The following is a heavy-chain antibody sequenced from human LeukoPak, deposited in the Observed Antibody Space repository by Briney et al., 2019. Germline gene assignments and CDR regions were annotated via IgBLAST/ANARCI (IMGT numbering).Heavy chain of an antibody. CDR3: ARGKYQLLHYYFDY. CDR2: IYSGGST. V-gene: IGHV3-53*01. J-gene: IGHJ4*02. D-gene: IGHD2-2*01. CDR1: GFTVSSNY. Sequence: SGGSLRLSCAASGFTVSSNYMSWVRQAPGKGLEWVSVIYSGGSTYYADSVKGRFTISRDNSKNTLYLQMNSLRAEDTAVYYCARGKYQLLHYYFDYWGQGTLVTVSS.